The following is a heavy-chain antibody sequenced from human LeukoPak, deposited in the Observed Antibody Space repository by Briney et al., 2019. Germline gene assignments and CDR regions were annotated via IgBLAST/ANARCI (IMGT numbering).Heavy chain of an antibody. CDR2: IYYSGNT. CDR3: AREGGLQHHFDY. CDR1: GGSISSYY. Sequence: SETLSLTCTVSGGSISSYYWSWIRQPPGKGLEWIGYIYYSGNTNYNPSLKSRVTISVDTSKNQFSLKLSSVTAADTAVYYCAREGGLQHHFDYWGQGTLVTVSS. V-gene: IGHV4-59*12. J-gene: IGHJ4*02. D-gene: IGHD4-11*01.